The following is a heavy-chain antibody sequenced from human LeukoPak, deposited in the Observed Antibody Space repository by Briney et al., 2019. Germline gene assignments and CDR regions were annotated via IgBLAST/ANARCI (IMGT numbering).Heavy chain of an antibody. J-gene: IGHJ6*02. V-gene: IGHV3-21*01. CDR3: AREEDSSAIRSSDGTDV. CDR1: GFTFSSYT. Sequence: PGGSLRLSCAASGFTFSSYTMNWVRQAPGKGLEWVSCISKGSDYTYYADSVKGRFTISRDNAKNSVDLQMNSLRAEDTALYYCAREEDSSAIRSSDGTDVWGQGTTVTVSS. D-gene: IGHD6-6*01. CDR2: ISKGSDYT.